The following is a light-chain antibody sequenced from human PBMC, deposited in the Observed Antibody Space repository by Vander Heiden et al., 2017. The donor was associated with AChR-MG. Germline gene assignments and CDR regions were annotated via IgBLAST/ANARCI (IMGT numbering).Light chain of an antibody. CDR3: QLEYSTPCT. CDR2: WAS. J-gene: IGKJ2*02. Sequence: DIVMTQSPDSLAVSLGERATINCKSSQSVLYSSNNKNYLAWYQQKPVQPPKLLIYWASTRESGVPDRFSASASGTDFTLTISSLQAEDMAVYYCQLEYSTPCTFGQGTKLEIK. V-gene: IGKV4-1*01. CDR1: QSVLYSSNNKNY.